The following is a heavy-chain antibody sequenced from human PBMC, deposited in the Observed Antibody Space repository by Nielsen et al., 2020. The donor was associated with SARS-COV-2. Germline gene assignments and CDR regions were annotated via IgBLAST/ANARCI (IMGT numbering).Heavy chain of an antibody. D-gene: IGHD6-13*01. J-gene: IGHJ6*02. CDR1: GFSFNTYS. CDR2: ISGGSATI. Sequence: GESLKISCVASGFSFNTYSMNWVRQAPGKGLEWVSYISGGSATIYYADSVQGRFTISRDNVQNSLYLQLSSLSAEDTAVYYCARSPFHRSSWYGMDVWGQGTTVTVSS. V-gene: IGHV3-48*01. CDR3: ARSPFHRSSWYGMDV.